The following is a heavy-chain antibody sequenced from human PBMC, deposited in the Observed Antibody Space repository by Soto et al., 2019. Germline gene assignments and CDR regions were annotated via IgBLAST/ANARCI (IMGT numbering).Heavy chain of an antibody. CDR2: IYPGDSET. CDR1: GYSFSSYW. J-gene: IGHJ4*02. CDR3: AREDSSDVFDY. D-gene: IGHD1-26*01. Sequence: GESLKISCKGSGYSFSSYWIGWVRQMPGKGLEWMGTIYPGDSETTYSPSFQGQVTISADKSIRIAHLQMNSLRAEDTAVYYCAREDSSDVFDYWGQGTLVTVSS. V-gene: IGHV5-51*01.